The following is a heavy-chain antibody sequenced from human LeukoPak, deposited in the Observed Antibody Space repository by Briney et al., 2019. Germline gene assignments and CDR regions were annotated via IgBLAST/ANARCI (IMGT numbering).Heavy chain of an antibody. CDR1: GYTFTGYY. J-gene: IGHJ4*02. D-gene: IGHD3-10*01. CDR2: INPNSGGT. CDR3: ARVRYYYGSGSYSDFDY. V-gene: IGHV1-2*02. Sequence: GASVTVSFKASGYTFTGYYMHWVRQAPGQGLEWMGLINPNSGGTNYAQKFQGRVTMTRDTSISTAHMEFSRLRSDDTAVYYCARVRYYYGSGSYSDFDYWGQGTLVTVSS.